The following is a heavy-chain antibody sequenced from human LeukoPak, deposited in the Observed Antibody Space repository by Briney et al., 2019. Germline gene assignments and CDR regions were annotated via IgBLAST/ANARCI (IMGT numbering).Heavy chain of an antibody. V-gene: IGHV3-21*01. D-gene: IGHD1-26*01. Sequence: GGSLRLSCAASGFTFSSYSMNWVRQAPGKGPEWVSSISSSSSYIYYADSVKGRFTIPRDNAKNSLYLQMNSLRAEDTAVYYCAREYAGATDYWGQGTLVTVSS. J-gene: IGHJ4*02. CDR3: AREYAGATDY. CDR2: ISSSSSYI. CDR1: GFTFSSYS.